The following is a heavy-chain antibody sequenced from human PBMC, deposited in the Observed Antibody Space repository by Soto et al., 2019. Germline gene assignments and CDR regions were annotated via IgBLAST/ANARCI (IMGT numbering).Heavy chain of an antibody. Sequence: ASVKVSCKASGYTFTTYDINWVRQAPGQGLEWMGIINPSGGSTSYAQKFQGRVTMTRDTSTSTVYMELSSLRSEDTAVYYCARDFIVAVVTPYYYYGMDVWGQGTTVTVSS. D-gene: IGHD2-15*01. CDR3: ARDFIVAVVTPYYYYGMDV. V-gene: IGHV1-46*03. CDR2: INPSGGST. CDR1: GYTFTTYD. J-gene: IGHJ6*02.